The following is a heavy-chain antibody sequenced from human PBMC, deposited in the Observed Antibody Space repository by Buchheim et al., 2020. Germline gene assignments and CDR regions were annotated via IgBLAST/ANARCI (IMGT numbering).Heavy chain of an antibody. D-gene: IGHD4-17*01. CDR3: ARDVDYGDHGWFDP. Sequence: QVQLAESGGGVVQPGRSLRLSCAASGFTFSSYAMHWVGQAPGKGLEWVAVISYDGSNKYYADSVKGRFTISRDNSKNTLYLQMNSLRAEDTAVYYCARDVDYGDHGWFDPWGQGTL. V-gene: IGHV3-30-3*01. CDR1: GFTFSSYA. J-gene: IGHJ5*02. CDR2: ISYDGSNK.